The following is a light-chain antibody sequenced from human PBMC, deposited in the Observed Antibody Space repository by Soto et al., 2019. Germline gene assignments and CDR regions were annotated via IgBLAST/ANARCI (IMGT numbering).Light chain of an antibody. Sequence: QSALTQPRPVSGSPGQSVTISCTGTSSDVGGYNYVSWYQQHPGKAPKLMIYDVSKRPSGVPDRFSGSKSGNTASLTISGLQAEDEGDYYCCSYAGSYYVFGTGTKLTVL. CDR1: SSDVGGYNY. CDR3: CSYAGSYYV. CDR2: DVS. V-gene: IGLV2-11*01. J-gene: IGLJ1*01.